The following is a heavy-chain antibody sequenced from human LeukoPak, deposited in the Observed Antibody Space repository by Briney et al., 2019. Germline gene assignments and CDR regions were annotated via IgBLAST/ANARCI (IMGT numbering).Heavy chain of an antibody. J-gene: IGHJ4*02. Sequence: QTGGSLRLSCAASGFTFSTYGMYWVRQAPGKGLEWVATIWSDGSNKYYADSVKGRFTISRDNSKKTLYLQMNSLRAEDTAVYYCASVCSGTSCHFDYWGQGTLVTVSS. V-gene: IGHV3-33*01. CDR1: GFTFSTYG. CDR3: ASVCSGTSCHFDY. D-gene: IGHD2-2*01. CDR2: IWSDGSNK.